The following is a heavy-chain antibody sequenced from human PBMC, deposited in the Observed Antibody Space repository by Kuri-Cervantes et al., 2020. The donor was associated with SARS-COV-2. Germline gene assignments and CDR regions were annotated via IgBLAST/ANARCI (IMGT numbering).Heavy chain of an antibody. D-gene: IGHD6-6*01. CDR2: IAYDGSNK. J-gene: IGHJ4*02. Sequence: GGSLRLSCAASGFTFSSYAMHWVRQAPGKGLEWVAVIAYDGSNKYYADPVKGRFTISRDNSKNTRYLQMNSLRAEDTAVYYCARDTAARYFDYWGQGTLVTVSS. CDR1: GFTFSSYA. CDR3: ARDTAARYFDY. V-gene: IGHV3-30*04.